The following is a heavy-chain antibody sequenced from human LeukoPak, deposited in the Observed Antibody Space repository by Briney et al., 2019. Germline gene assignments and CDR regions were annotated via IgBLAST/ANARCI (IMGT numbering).Heavy chain of an antibody. CDR2: IYNSGGT. Sequence: PSETLSLTCTVSGDSMTSYYWNWIRQPPGKGLEWIGFIYNSGGTSYNPSLKSRITISIDTSKNQFSLKLSSVTAADTAVYYCARVGVGETFFDYWGQGTLVTVSS. J-gene: IGHJ4*02. D-gene: IGHD3-16*01. CDR3: ARVGVGETFFDY. V-gene: IGHV4-59*08. CDR1: GDSMTSYY.